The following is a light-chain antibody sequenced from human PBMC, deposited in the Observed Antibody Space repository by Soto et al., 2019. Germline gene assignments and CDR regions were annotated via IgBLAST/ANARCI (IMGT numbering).Light chain of an antibody. Sequence: QSVLTQPPSASGAPGQRVTFSCSGSGSNIGSNTVNWYQQVPGAAPKLLIYFNDQLPSGVPDRFSGSKSGTSASLAISGLQPDDEADYSCSAWDDSLSGPVFGGGTKLTVL. CDR1: GSNIGSNT. V-gene: IGLV1-44*01. J-gene: IGLJ3*02. CDR2: FND. CDR3: SAWDDSLSGPV.